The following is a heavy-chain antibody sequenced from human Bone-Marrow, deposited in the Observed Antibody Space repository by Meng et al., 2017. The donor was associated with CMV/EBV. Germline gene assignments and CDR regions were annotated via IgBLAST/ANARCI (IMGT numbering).Heavy chain of an antibody. J-gene: IGHJ6*02. CDR1: GGSFSGYY. CDR3: ARTPNYYYYSGMDV. V-gene: IGHV4-34*01. CDR2: INHSGST. Sequence: SETLSLTCAVYGGSFSGYYWSWIRQPPGKGLEWIGEINHSGSTNYNPSLKSRVTISVDTSKNQFSLKLSSVTAADTAVYYCARTPNYYYYSGMDVWGQGTTVTVSS. D-gene: IGHD2-15*01.